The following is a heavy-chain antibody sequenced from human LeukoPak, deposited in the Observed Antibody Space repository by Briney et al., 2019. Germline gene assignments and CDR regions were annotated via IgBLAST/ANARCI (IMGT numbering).Heavy chain of an antibody. D-gene: IGHD5-12*01. Sequence: SETLSLTCTVSGYSISSGYYWGWLRQPPGKGLEWIGSIYHSGSTYYNPSLKSRVTISVDTSKNQFSLKLSSVTAADTAVYYCARARGYDYYYWGQGTLVTVSS. CDR3: ARARGYDYYY. CDR2: IYHSGST. V-gene: IGHV4-38-2*02. CDR1: GYSISSGYY. J-gene: IGHJ4*02.